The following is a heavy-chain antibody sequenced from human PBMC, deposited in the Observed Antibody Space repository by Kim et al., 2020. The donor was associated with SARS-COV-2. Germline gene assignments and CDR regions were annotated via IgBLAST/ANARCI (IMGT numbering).Heavy chain of an antibody. D-gene: IGHD3-10*01. V-gene: IGHV3-74*01. CDR3: ASERSITVDWGVTDV. J-gene: IGHJ6*02. Sequence: ADFVKCRFTLSRDSAKDTLYMQMSSLRAEDTAVYYCASERSITVDWGVTDVWGQGTTVTVSS.